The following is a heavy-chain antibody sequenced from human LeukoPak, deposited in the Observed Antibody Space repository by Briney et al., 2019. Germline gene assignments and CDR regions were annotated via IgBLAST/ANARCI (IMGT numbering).Heavy chain of an antibody. Sequence: ASVKVSCKASGYTFTSYYMHWVRQAPGQGLEWMGIINPSGGSTSYAQKFQGRVTITADKSTSTAYMELSSLRSEDTAVYYCASSVYSGYESPFDYWGQGTLVTVSS. V-gene: IGHV1-46*01. CDR1: GYTFTSYY. CDR3: ASSVYSGYESPFDY. J-gene: IGHJ4*02. CDR2: INPSGGST. D-gene: IGHD5-12*01.